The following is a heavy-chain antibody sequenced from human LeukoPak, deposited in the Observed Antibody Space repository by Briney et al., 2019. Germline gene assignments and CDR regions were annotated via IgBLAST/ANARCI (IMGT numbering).Heavy chain of an antibody. V-gene: IGHV3-15*01. J-gene: IGHJ6*03. CDR2: IKSKTDGGTT. CDR3: TTEFKELGSFFYFYYMDV. D-gene: IGHD3-10*01. Sequence: GGSLRLSCAASGFTFSNAWMSWVRQAPGKGLEWVGRIKSKTDGGTTDYAAPVKGRFTISRDDSKNTLYLQMNSLKTEDTAMYYCTTEFKELGSFFYFYYMDVWGTGTTVTISS. CDR1: GFTFSNAW.